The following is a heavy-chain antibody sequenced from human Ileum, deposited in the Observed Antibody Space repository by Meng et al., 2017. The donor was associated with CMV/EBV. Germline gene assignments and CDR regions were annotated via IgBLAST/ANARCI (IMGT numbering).Heavy chain of an antibody. CDR1: GFTLSDYA. CDR2: ISDGSAYI. Sequence: GESLKISCAASGFTLSDYAMNWVRQAPGKGLEWVSFISDGSAYIYYPDSVKGRFTISRDNAKNSLYLQINSLRAEDTAVYYCARDPDRDHYGSGRCFDYWGQGTPVTVSS. V-gene: IGHV3-21*01. J-gene: IGHJ4*01. CDR3: ARDPDRDHYGSGRCFDY. D-gene: IGHD3-10*01.